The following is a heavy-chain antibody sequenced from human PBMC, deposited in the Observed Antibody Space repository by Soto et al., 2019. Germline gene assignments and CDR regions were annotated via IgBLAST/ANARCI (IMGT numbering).Heavy chain of an antibody. CDR1: GVSISSGNW. V-gene: IGHV4-4*02. CDR2: IFHDGTA. CDR3: ARGTIAVGLAAPDY. J-gene: IGHJ4*02. D-gene: IGHD3-9*01. Sequence: SETLSLTCAVSGVSISSGNWWTWVRQTPQRGLEYIGEIFHDGTANYYPSFERRVAISVDTSKNQFSLKLTSVTAADTAVYYCARGTIAVGLAAPDYWGQGTLVTVSS.